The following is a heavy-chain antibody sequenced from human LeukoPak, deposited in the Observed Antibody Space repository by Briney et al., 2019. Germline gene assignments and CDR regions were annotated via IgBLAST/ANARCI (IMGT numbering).Heavy chain of an antibody. V-gene: IGHV1-3*04. D-gene: IGHD1-26*01. J-gene: IGHJ4*02. Sequence: ASVKVSCKDSGYTFTTYSVHWVRQAPGQGLEWMGWINIGNGKTKYSQRFQDRVTFTWETFVDTAHMEINSLRSEDTAVYYCARSGVGSTASVANDYWGQGTLVTVSS. CDR1: GYTFTTYS. CDR3: ARSGVGSTASVANDY. CDR2: INIGNGKT.